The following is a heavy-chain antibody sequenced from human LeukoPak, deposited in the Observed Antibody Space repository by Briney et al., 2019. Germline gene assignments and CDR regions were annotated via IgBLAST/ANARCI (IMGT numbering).Heavy chain of an antibody. J-gene: IGHJ4*02. CDR2: IYPGDSDT. CDR1: GYSFTSYW. D-gene: IGHD3-10*01. CDR3: ARPGASGSPAFDY. Sequence: GESLKISCKGSGYSFTSYWIGWVRQMPGKGLEWMGIIYPGDSDTRYSPSFQDQVTISADKSISTAYLQWSSLEASDTAMYYCARPGASGSPAFDYWGQGTLVTVSS. V-gene: IGHV5-51*01.